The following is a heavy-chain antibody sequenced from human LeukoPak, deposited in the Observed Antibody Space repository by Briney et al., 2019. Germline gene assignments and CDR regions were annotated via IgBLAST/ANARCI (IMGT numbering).Heavy chain of an antibody. CDR2: ISSSSSYI. V-gene: IGHV3-21*01. Sequence: GGSLRLSCAASGFTFSSYSMNWVRQAPGKGLEWVSSISSSSSYIYYADSVKGRFTISRDNAKNSLYLQMNSLRAEDTAVYYCARDLAYGDYVTSGYWGQGTLVTVSS. CDR1: GFTFSSYS. J-gene: IGHJ4*02. D-gene: IGHD4-17*01. CDR3: ARDLAYGDYVTSGY.